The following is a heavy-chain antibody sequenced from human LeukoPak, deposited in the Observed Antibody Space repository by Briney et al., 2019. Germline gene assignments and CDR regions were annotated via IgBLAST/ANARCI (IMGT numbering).Heavy chain of an antibody. CDR1: GYTFTSSY. CDR2: INPSGGST. Sequence: ASVKVSCKASGYTFTSSYMHWVRQAPGQGLEWMGIINPSGGSTSYAQKFQGRVTMTRDMSTSTVYMELSSLRSEDTAVYYCARGGRIVGATAAFDIWGQGTMVTVSS. CDR3: ARGGRIVGATAAFDI. J-gene: IGHJ3*02. D-gene: IGHD1-26*01. V-gene: IGHV1-46*01.